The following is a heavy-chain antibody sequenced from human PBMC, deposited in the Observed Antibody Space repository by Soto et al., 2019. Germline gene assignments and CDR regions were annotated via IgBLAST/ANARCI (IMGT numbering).Heavy chain of an antibody. CDR3: ASWNYYDSSGPSY. Sequence: GGSLRLSCAASGFTFSSYWMSWVRQAPGKGLEWVANIKQDGSEKYYVDSVRGRFTISRDNAKNSLYLQMNSLRAEDTAVYYCASWNYYDSSGPSYWGQGTLVTVSS. J-gene: IGHJ4*02. CDR2: IKQDGSEK. V-gene: IGHV3-7*05. D-gene: IGHD3-22*01. CDR1: GFTFSSYW.